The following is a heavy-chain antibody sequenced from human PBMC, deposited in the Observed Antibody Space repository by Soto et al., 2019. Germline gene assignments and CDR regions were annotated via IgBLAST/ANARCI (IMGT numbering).Heavy chain of an antibody. J-gene: IGHJ4*02. Sequence: QVQLQESGPGLVKPSETLSLTCSVSDGSVNTGNYYWRWIRQPPGKGLEWIGHIYYIGTTNYNPSLKSRVTISVDTSKNQFSLKVTSVTAADTAVYFCAREEKQLTRYGGDFDYWGQGILVTVSS. CDR1: DGSVNTGNYY. CDR2: IYYIGTT. CDR3: AREEKQLTRYGGDFDY. V-gene: IGHV4-61*01. D-gene: IGHD3-9*01.